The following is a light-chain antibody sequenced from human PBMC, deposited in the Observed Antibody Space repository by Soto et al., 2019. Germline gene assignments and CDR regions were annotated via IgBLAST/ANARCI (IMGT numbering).Light chain of an antibody. Sequence: EIVLTQSPATLSLSPGERATLSCRASQSVNSYLAWYQQKPGQAPRLLIYDASNRATGIPARFSGSGSGTDFTLIIRSLEPKDFAVYDCQHGGTFCHGTRLEIK. J-gene: IGKJ5*01. CDR3: QHGGT. CDR1: QSVNSY. CDR2: DAS. V-gene: IGKV3-11*01.